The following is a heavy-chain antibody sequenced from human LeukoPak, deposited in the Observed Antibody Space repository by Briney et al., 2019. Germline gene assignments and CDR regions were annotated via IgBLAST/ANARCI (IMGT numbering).Heavy chain of an antibody. V-gene: IGHV4-34*01. CDR2: INHSGST. CDR3: ATQILLCHYY. CDR1: GGSFSGYY. Sequence: PSETLSLTCAVYGGSFSGYYWSWIRQPPGKGLEWIGEINHSGSTNYNPSLKSRVTLSVDTSKNQYSLKLSSVTAADTAVYYCATQILLCHYYWGQGTLVTVSS. J-gene: IGHJ4*02. D-gene: IGHD2-2*01.